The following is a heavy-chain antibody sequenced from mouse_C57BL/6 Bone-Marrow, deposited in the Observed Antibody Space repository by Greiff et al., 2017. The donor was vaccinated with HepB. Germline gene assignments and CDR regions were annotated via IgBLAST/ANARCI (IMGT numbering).Heavy chain of an antibody. CDR3: ARKYYGSSWWYFDV. CDR2: ISDGGSYT. D-gene: IGHD1-1*01. V-gene: IGHV5-4*03. J-gene: IGHJ1*03. CDR1: GFTFSSYA. Sequence: EVMLVESGGGLVKPGGSLKLSCAASGFTFSSYAMSWVRQTPEKRLEWVATISDGGSYTYYPDNVKGRFTISRASAKNTLFLQMRHLKSEDTAMYYCARKYYGSSWWYFDVWGTGTTVTVSS.